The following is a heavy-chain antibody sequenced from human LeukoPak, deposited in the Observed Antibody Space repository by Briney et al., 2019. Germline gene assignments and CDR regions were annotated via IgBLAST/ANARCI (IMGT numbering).Heavy chain of an antibody. CDR1: GYTLTELS. V-gene: IGHV1-24*01. Sequence: ASLKLSCKVSGYTLTELSMHWVRQAPGKGLEWMGGFDPEDGETIYAQTFQGRVTMPEDSSPDTTYMQLSSLRSEDTAVSYCATAPPYYYGSGSYFTCGQGTLVTVSS. J-gene: IGHJ5*02. CDR3: ATAPPYYYGSGSYFT. CDR2: FDPEDGET. D-gene: IGHD3-10*01.